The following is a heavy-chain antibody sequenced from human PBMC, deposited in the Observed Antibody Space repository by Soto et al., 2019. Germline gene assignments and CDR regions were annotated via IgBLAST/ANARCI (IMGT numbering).Heavy chain of an antibody. V-gene: IGHV1-18*01. CDR2: ISAYNGST. J-gene: IGHJ4*02. CDR3: ARFAFSERFTMIVVITGSIDY. D-gene: IGHD3-22*01. Sequence: GASVKVSCKASGYTFTSYGISWVRQAPGQGLEWMGWISAYNGSTNYAQKLQGRVTMTTDTSTSTAYMELRSLRSDDTAVYYCARFAFSERFTMIVVITGSIDYWGQGTLVTVSS. CDR1: GYTFTSYG.